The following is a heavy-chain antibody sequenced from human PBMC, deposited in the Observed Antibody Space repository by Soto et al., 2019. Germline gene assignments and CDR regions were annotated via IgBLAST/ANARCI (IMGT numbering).Heavy chain of an antibody. CDR3: ARDWQDYYGSGSYYPFDY. J-gene: IGHJ4*02. CDR2: IYYSGST. CDR1: GGSISSGGYY. Sequence: SETLSLTCTVSGGSISSGGYYWSWIRQHPGKGLEWIGYIYYSGSTYYNPSLKSRVTISVDTSKNQFSLKLSSVTAADTAVYYCARDWQDYYGSGSYYPFDYWGQGTLVTVSS. V-gene: IGHV4-31*03. D-gene: IGHD3-10*01.